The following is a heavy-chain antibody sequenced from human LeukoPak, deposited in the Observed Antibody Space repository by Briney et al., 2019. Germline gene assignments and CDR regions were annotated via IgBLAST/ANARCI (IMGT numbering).Heavy chain of an antibody. CDR3: ARDPYGSGRKGP. Sequence: GGSLRLSCVASGFTFSDYYMTWIRQAPGKGLEWVSYISSSGSDIYNADSVKGRFTISRDNAKNSLYLQMNSLRAEDTAVYYCARDPYGSGRKGPWGQGTLVTVSS. CDR2: ISSSGSDI. D-gene: IGHD3-10*01. J-gene: IGHJ5*02. CDR1: GFTFSDYY. V-gene: IGHV3-11*04.